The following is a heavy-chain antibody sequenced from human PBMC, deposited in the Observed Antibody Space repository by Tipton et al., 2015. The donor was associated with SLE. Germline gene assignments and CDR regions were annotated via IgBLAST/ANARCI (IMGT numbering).Heavy chain of an antibody. Sequence: VQLVQSGAEVKKPGESLKISCKGSGYSFTRYWIAWVRQMPGKGLECMRINYPGDSDTRHSPSFQGQPTISADKSITTAYLRWSSLKASDTAMYYCAKLRAPLTGGSAASRSFDNWGEGTLVTVSS. J-gene: IGHJ4*02. CDR3: AKLRAPLTGGSAASRSFDN. V-gene: IGHV5-51*03. CDR2: NYPGDSDT. CDR1: GYSFTRYW. D-gene: IGHD3-16*01.